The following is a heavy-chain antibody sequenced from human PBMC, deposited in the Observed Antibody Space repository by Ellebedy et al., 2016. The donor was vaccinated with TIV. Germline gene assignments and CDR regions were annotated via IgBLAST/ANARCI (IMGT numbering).Heavy chain of an antibody. J-gene: IGHJ6*02. V-gene: IGHV1-2*02. CDR3: ARDVWDNDSSGHSLIYGMDV. D-gene: IGHD3-22*01. CDR2: INPNSGGT. Sequence: AASVKVSCKASGYNFIGYYMYWVRQAPGQGLEWMGWINPNSGGTNYAEKFQGRVTMTRDTSMNTAYMELIRLRFDDTAVYYCARDVWDNDSSGHSLIYGMDVWGQGTTVTVPS. CDR1: GYNFIGYY.